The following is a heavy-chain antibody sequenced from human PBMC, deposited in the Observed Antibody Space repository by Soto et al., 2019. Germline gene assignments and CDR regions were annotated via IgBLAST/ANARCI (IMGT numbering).Heavy chain of an antibody. CDR3: ARDYYKYYDSSGYYRSPAY. J-gene: IGHJ4*02. Sequence: GGSLRLSCEASGFTFDIRAMSWVRQAPGKGLEWVAHINSDGSSTTYADSVKGRFTISRDNAKNTLFLQMNSLRAEDTAVYYCARDYYKYYDSSGYYRSPAYWGQGTLVTVSS. V-gene: IGHV3-74*01. CDR2: INSDGSST. D-gene: IGHD3-22*01. CDR1: GFTFDIRA.